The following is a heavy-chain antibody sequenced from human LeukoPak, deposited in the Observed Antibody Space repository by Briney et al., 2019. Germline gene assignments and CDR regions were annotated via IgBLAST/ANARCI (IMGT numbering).Heavy chain of an antibody. CDR3: ATAGYCSGPICYGAVDD. V-gene: IGHV1-69*04. D-gene: IGHD2-15*01. Sequence: SVKVSCKASRGTFNNDAVSWARQAPRQGLEWVGRIIPSLGRSNYAPKFQGRVSITADKSAATAYMELSSLISEDTAVYYCATAGYCSGPICYGAVDDWGQGTPVTVSS. CDR1: RGTFNNDA. J-gene: IGHJ4*02. CDR2: IIPSLGRS.